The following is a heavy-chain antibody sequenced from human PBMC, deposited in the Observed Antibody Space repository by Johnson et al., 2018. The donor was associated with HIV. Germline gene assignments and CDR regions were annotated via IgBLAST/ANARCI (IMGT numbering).Heavy chain of an antibody. CDR1: GFTFSDYY. D-gene: IGHD2-15*01. J-gene: IGHJ3*02. CDR3: AKPGDSYCSGGSCYLDAFDI. CDR2: ISGSGGST. V-gene: IGHV3-23*04. Sequence: VQLVESGGGLVKPGGSLRLSCAASGFTFSDYYMSWVRQAPGKGLEWVSAISGSGGSTYYADSVKGRFTISRDNSKNTRYLQMNSLRAEDTAGYYWAKPGDSYCSGGSCYLDAFDIWGQGTMVTVSS.